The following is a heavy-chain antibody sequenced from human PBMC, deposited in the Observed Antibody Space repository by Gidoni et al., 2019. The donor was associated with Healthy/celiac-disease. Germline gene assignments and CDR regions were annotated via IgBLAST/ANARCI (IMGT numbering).Heavy chain of an antibody. CDR3: ARDRTGYCSGGSCYPDY. V-gene: IGHV3-33*01. Sequence: QVQLVESGGGVVEPGRSLRLSCAASGFTFSSTGMHWVRQAPGKGREWVAVIWYDGSNKYYADSVKGRFTISRDNSKNTLYLQMNSLRAEDTAVYYCARDRTGYCSGGSCYPDYWGQGTLVTVSS. CDR1: GFTFSSTG. D-gene: IGHD2-15*01. CDR2: IWYDGSNK. J-gene: IGHJ4*02.